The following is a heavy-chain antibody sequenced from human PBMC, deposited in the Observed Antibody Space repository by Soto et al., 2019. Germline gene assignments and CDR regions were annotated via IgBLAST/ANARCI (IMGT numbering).Heavy chain of an antibody. V-gene: IGHV1-69*13. CDR1: GGTFSSYA. J-gene: IGHJ4*02. D-gene: IGHD5-12*01. CDR3: ARLDIVATSYFDY. Sequence: SVKVSCKASGGTFSSYAISWVRQAPGQGLEWMGGIIPIFGTANYAQKFQGRVTITADESTSTAYMGLSSLRSEDTAVYYCARLDIVATSYFDYWGQGTLVTVSS. CDR2: IIPIFGTA.